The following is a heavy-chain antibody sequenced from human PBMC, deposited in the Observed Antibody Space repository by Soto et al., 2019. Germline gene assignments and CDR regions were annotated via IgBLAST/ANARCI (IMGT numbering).Heavy chain of an antibody. V-gene: IGHV1-69*01. CDR2: IIPIFGTA. CDR3: ARDEYSSSWYVRNNSFDP. D-gene: IGHD6-13*01. J-gene: IGHJ5*02. Sequence: QVQLVQSGAEVKKPGSSVKVSCTASGGTFSSYAIRWVRQAPGQGLEWMGGIIPIFGTANYAQKFQGRVTITADESTSADYMELSRLRSEDTAVYYCARDEYSSSWYVRNNSFDPWGQGTLVTVSS. CDR1: GGTFSSYA.